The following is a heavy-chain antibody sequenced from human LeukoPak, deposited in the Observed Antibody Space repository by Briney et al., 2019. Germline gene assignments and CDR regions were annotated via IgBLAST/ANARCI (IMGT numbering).Heavy chain of an antibody. V-gene: IGHV3-30*02. CDR1: GFTFSSYG. CDR2: IRYDGSNK. CDR3: AKNGGVPAAMGRYYYYYYMDV. D-gene: IGHD2-2*01. Sequence: GGSLRLSCAASGFTFSSYGMHWVRQAPGKGLEWVAFIRYDGSNKYYADSVKGRFTISRDNSKNTLYLQMNSLRAEDTAVYYCAKNGGVPAAMGRYYYYYYMDVWGKGTTVTISS. J-gene: IGHJ6*03.